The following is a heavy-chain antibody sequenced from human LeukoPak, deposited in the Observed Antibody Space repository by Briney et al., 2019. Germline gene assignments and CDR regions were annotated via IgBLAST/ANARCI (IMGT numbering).Heavy chain of an antibody. J-gene: IGHJ5*02. D-gene: IGHD2-15*01. V-gene: IGHV1-46*01. CDR2: INPGGGST. Sequence: ASVKVSCKASGYTFTTYYMHWVRQAPGQGLEWMGIINPGGGSTTYAQKFQGRVTMTRDMSTSTVYMELSSLRSDDTAVYYCARRVYCNVGSCFRGANWFDPWGQGTLVTVSS. CDR1: GYTFTTYY. CDR3: ARRVYCNVGSCFRGANWFDP.